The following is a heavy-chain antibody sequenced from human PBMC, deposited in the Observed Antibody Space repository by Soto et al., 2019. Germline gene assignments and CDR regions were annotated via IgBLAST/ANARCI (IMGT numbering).Heavy chain of an antibody. D-gene: IGHD6-13*01. CDR2: ISYDGTNK. V-gene: IGHV3-30*18. CDR3: AKDWGMYSSSWSHFDC. J-gene: IGHJ4*02. CDR1: GFTFSNYG. Sequence: QVQLVESGGGVVQPGRSLRLSCAASGFTFSNYGMHWVRQAPGKGLEWVAVISYDGTNKYYADSVRARFTISRDNSKNTLYLQMNTLRAEDTDVYYCAKDWGMYSSSWSHFDCWGQGTRVTVSS.